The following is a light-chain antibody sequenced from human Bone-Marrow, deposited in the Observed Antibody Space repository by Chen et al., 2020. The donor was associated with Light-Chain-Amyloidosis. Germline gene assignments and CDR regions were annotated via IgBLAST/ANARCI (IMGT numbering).Light chain of an antibody. CDR1: DLPTKY. J-gene: IGLJ2*01. Sequence: SYELTQLPSVSVSPGQTARITCSGDDLPTKYAYWYQQKPGQAPVLVIHRDTERPSGISARFSGSSSGTTATLTISGVQAEDEADYHCQSADSSGTYEVIFGGGTKLTVL. CDR2: RDT. CDR3: QSADSSGTYEVI. V-gene: IGLV3-25*03.